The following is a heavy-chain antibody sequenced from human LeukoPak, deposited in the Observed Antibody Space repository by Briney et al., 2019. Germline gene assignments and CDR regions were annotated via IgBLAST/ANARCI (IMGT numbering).Heavy chain of an antibody. CDR2: INLSGGST. CDR1: GYTFTSYY. V-gene: IGHV1-46*01. J-gene: IGHJ5*02. CDR3: ARDHSGYSGYVLHYNWFDP. D-gene: IGHD5-12*01. Sequence: ASVKVSCKASGYTFTSYYMHWVRQAPGQGLEWMGIINLSGGSTSYAQKFQGRVTMTRDTSTSTVYMELSSLRSEDTAVYYCARDHSGYSGYVLHYNWFDPWGQGTLVTVAS.